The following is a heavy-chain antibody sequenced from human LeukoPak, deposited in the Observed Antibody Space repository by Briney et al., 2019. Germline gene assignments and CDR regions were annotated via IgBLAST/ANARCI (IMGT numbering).Heavy chain of an antibody. Sequence: GRSLRLSCAASGFTFSSYGMHWVRQAPGKGLEWVSNILNSGDTKYYADSVKGRFIVSRDNSKNTLYLQMDRLRVDDTAVYYCAKDGLRGYDFDFWGPGTLVTVSS. CDR1: GFTFSSYG. CDR3: AKDGLRGYDFDF. V-gene: IGHV3-23*01. CDR2: ILNSGDTK. J-gene: IGHJ5*01. D-gene: IGHD5-12*01.